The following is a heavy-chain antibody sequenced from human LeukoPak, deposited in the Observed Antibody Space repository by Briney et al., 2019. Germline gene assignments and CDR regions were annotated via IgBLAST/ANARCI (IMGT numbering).Heavy chain of an antibody. CDR1: GFSINTYW. V-gene: IGHV3-74*01. CDR3: AVLVSSRYTRDSFDL. D-gene: IGHD6-13*01. Sequence: GGSLRLSCAASGFSINTYWMHWVRQLPGKGLVWVSRLNGDGTITTYADSVKGRLTISRDNAKNTLYLQMNSLRAEDTAVFYCAVLVSSRYTRDSFDLWGQGTMVTVAS. J-gene: IGHJ3*01. CDR2: LNGDGTIT.